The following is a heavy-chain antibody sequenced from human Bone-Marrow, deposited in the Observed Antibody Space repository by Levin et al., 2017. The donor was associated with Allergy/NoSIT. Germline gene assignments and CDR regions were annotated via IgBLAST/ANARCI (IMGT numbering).Heavy chain of an antibody. CDR3: ASTPGKHGSSSWYNYFYYGMDV. CDR2: MNPNSGNT. V-gene: IGHV1-8*01. CDR1: GYTFTSYD. Sequence: GESLKISCKASGYTFTSYDINWVRQATGQGLEWMGWMNPNSGNTGYAQKFQGRVTMTRNTSISTAYMELSSLRSEDTAVYYCASTPGKHGSSSWYNYFYYGMDVWGQGTTVTVSS. D-gene: IGHD6-13*01. J-gene: IGHJ6*02.